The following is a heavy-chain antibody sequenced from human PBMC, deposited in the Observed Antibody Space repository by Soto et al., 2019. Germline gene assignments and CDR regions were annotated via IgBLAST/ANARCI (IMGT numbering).Heavy chain of an antibody. V-gene: IGHV3-48*03. J-gene: IGHJ4*02. CDR1: GFLFSTYE. CDR2: ISSSGSTL. Sequence: PGGSLRLSCEASGFLFSTYEMNWVRQAPGKGLEWISYISSSGSTLYHADSVKGRFTISRDDAKNSLFLQMESLRADDTAIYYCARAGWVEAAGKHFDYWGQGTPVTVSP. CDR3: ARAGWVEAAGKHFDY. D-gene: IGHD6-13*01.